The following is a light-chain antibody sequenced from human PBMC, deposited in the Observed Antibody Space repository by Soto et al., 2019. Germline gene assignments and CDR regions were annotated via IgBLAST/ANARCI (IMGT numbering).Light chain of an antibody. CDR2: GAS. CDR1: PSVSSN. V-gene: IGKV3-15*01. CDR3: QQYRT. Sequence: EIVMTQSPATLSVSPGERATLSCRASPSVSSNLAWYQQNPGQAPRLLIYGASSRATGSPARFSGSGSGTEFTLTISSLQSEDFAVYYCQQYRTFGQGTKVEI. J-gene: IGKJ1*01.